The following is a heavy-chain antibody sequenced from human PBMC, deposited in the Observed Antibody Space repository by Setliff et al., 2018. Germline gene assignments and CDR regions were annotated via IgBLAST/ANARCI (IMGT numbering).Heavy chain of an antibody. CDR1: GGSFSGYY. CDR3: ARGLVTIFGVVIMSPPWFDP. J-gene: IGHJ5*02. D-gene: IGHD3-3*01. Sequence: SETLSLTCAVYGGSFSGYYWSWIRQPPGKGLEWIGEINHSGSTKYNPSLKSRVTTSVDTSKNQFSVKLSSVAAADTAVYYCARGLVTIFGVVIMSPPWFDPWGQGTRVTVS. V-gene: IGHV4-34*01. CDR2: INHSGST.